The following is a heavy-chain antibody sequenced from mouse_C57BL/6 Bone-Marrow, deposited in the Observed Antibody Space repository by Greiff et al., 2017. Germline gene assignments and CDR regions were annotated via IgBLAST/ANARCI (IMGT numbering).Heavy chain of an antibody. V-gene: IGHV5-4*01. D-gene: IGHD2-2*01. CDR1: GFTFSSYA. CDR3: ARERSTMVTTDDLDY. Sequence: EVQGVESGGGLVKPGGSLKLSCAASGFTFSSYAMSWVRQTPEKRLEWVATISDGGSYTYYPANVKGRFTISRDKAKNNLYLQMSHLTSEDTAMYYCARERSTMVTTDDLDYWGQGTTLTVSS. CDR2: ISDGGSYT. J-gene: IGHJ2*01.